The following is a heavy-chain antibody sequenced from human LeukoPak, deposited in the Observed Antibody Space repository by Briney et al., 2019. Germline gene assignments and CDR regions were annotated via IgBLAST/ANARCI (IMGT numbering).Heavy chain of an antibody. CDR2: IRYDGSNK. D-gene: IGHD5-18*01. CDR1: GFTFSSYG. J-gene: IGHJ4*02. Sequence: GGSLRLSCAASGFTFSSYGMHWVRQAPGKGLEWVAFIRYDGSNKYYADSVKGRFTISRDNSKNTLYLQMNSLRAEDTAVYYCARGGKDTAMVKRVWGQGTLVTVSS. CDR3: ARGGKDTAMVKRV. V-gene: IGHV3-30*02.